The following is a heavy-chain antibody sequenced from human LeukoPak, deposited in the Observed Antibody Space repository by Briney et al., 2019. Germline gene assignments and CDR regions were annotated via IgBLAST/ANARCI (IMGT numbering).Heavy chain of an antibody. CDR3: AKDLYYYDSSGYHIFDY. V-gene: IGHV3-9*01. CDR2: ISWKSGSM. J-gene: IGHJ4*02. CDR1: GFTFDDYA. Sequence: GGSLRLSCAASGFTFDDYAMHWVRQAPGKGLEWVSGISWKSGSMGYADSVKGRFTISRDNAKNSLYLQMNSLRAEDTALYYCAKDLYYYDSSGYHIFDYWGQGTLVTVSS. D-gene: IGHD3-22*01.